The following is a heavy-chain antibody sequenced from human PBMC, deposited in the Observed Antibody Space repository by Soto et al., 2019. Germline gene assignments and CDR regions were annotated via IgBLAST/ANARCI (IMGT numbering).Heavy chain of an antibody. CDR1: GYTFNSYG. CDR3: ARDIFDFWRGYWSVADY. CDR2: ISAYNGNT. Sequence: QVQLVQSGAEVKKAGASVKVSCNASGYTFNSYGISWVRQAPGQGLEWMGWISAYNGNTHYSQKVQGRVSMTTDTSTNTAYMELRSLRSDDTAVYYCARDIFDFWRGYWSVADYWGQGTLVTVSS. V-gene: IGHV1-18*01. J-gene: IGHJ4*02. D-gene: IGHD3-3*01.